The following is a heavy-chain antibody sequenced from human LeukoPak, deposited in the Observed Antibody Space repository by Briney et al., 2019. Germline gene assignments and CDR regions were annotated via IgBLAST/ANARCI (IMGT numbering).Heavy chain of an antibody. D-gene: IGHD3-10*01. CDR2: MNSGGDK. J-gene: IGHJ4*02. Sequence: GGSLRLSCVVSGFTVSSDLMNWVRQAPGKGLEWVSAMNSGGDKYYADSVKGRFTISRDNSKNTLYLQMNSLRAEDTAVYYCARSRGGSISCPDYWGQGTLVTVSS. V-gene: IGHV3-66*01. CDR3: ARSRGGSISCPDY. CDR1: GFTVSSDL.